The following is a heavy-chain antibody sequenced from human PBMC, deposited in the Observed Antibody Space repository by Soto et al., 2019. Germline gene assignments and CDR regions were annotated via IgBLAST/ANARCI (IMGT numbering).Heavy chain of an antibody. CDR3: ARDLGYQTLDY. CDR2: IKQDGSEM. J-gene: IGHJ4*02. Sequence: EVQLVESGGGLVQPGGSLRLSCAASGLTFSSSWMSWARQAPGKGLEWVANIKQDGSEMYYLDSVKGRFTISRDNAKNSLYLQMNSLRAEDTAVYYCARDLGYQTLDYRGQGTLVTVSS. D-gene: IGHD6-25*01. CDR1: GLTFSSSW. V-gene: IGHV3-7*01.